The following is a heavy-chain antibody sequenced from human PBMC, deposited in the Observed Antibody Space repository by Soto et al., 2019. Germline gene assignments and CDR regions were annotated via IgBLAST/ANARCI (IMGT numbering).Heavy chain of an antibody. V-gene: IGHV1-69*13. CDR2: IIPVFGTP. Sequence: SVKVSCKASGGTFSAYTIVWVRQAPGQGLEWMGAIIPVFGTPKYAQKFQGRVTITEDESTSTAYMELSSLGSDDAAVYYCATLRGNAIFGPVNPSMDGLDVWGHRTLVTVSS. CDR3: ATLRGNAIFGPVNPSMDGLDV. D-gene: IGHD3-3*01. CDR1: GGTFSAYT. J-gene: IGHJ6*02.